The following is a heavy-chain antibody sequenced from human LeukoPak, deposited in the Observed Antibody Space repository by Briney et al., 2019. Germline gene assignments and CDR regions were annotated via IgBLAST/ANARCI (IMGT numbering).Heavy chain of an antibody. CDR2: IDQGGTEK. J-gene: IGHJ4*02. D-gene: IGHD2-21*01. Sequence: PGGSLRLSCAAPGFTFSSYWMTWVRQAPGKGLEWVANIDQGGTEKHYVESVKGRFTISRDNAKNSLFLQMNSLRVDDTAVYYCAKTIGDGYFGWGQGTLVTVSS. CDR3: AKTIGDGYFG. V-gene: IGHV3-7*01. CDR1: GFTFSSYW.